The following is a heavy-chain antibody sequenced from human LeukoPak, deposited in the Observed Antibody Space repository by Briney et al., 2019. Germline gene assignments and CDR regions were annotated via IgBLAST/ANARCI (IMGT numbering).Heavy chain of an antibody. CDR1: GFTFSNYW. D-gene: IGHD3-10*01. Sequence: PGGSLRLSCAASGFTFSNYWIYWVRQVPGKGLEWVSAISGSGGSTYYADSVKGRFTISRDNSKNTLYLQMNSLRAEDTAVYYCAKGYGSGSYLPTTLSVYWGQGTLVTVSS. CDR2: ISGSGGST. V-gene: IGHV3-23*01. J-gene: IGHJ4*02. CDR3: AKGYGSGSYLPTTLSVY.